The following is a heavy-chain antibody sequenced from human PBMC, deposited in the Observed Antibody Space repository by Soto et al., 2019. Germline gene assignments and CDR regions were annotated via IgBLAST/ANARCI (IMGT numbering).Heavy chain of an antibody. J-gene: IGHJ4*02. D-gene: IGHD3-3*01. CDR1: GFTFSSYG. V-gene: IGHV3-30*18. CDR2: ISYDGSNK. Sequence: GGSLRLSCAASGFTFSSYGMHWVRQAPGKGLEWVAVISYDGSNKYYADSVKGRFTISRDNSKNTLYLQMNSLRAEDTAVYYCAKVRFLFLEWSYFDYWAQGTLVTVSS. CDR3: AKVRFLFLEWSYFDY.